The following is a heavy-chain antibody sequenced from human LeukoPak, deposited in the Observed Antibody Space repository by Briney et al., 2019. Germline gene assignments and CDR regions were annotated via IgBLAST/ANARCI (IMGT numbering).Heavy chain of an antibody. V-gene: IGHV3-21*01. J-gene: IGHJ4*02. Sequence: GGSLRLSCAASGFTFSSYSMNWVRQAPGKGLEWVSSISSSSSYIYYADSVKGRFTISRDNAKNSLCLQMNSLRAEDTAVYYCARDLGNLDWEGTFVDWSQGTLVTVSS. D-gene: IGHD3-9*01. CDR1: GFTFSSYS. CDR2: ISSSSSYI. CDR3: ARDLGNLDWEGTFVD.